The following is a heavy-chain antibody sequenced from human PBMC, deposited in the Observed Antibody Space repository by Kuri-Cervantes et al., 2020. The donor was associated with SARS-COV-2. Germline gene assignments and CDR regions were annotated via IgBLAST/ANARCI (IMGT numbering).Heavy chain of an antibody. CDR2: IDWDDDK. CDR1: GFSLSTSGMR. V-gene: IGHV2-70*04. J-gene: IGHJ4*02. Sequence: SGPTLVKPTQTLTLTCTFSGFSLSTSGMRVSWIRQPPGKALEWLAPIDWDDDKFYSTSLKTRLTISKDTSKNQVVLTMTNMDPVDTATYYCARSTTGFTAMVTDYFDYWGQGTPVTVSS. D-gene: IGHD5-18*01. CDR3: ARSTTGFTAMVTDYFDY.